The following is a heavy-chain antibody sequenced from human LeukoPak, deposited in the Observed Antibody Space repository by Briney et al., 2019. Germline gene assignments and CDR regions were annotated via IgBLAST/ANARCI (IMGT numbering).Heavy chain of an antibody. CDR3: ARAGSIAAAGYYYYYYMDV. V-gene: IGHV1-8*03. CDR2: MNPNSGNT. D-gene: IGHD6-13*01. Sequence: GASVKVSCKASGYTFTSYDINWVRQATGQGLEWMGWMNPNSGNTGYAQKFQGGVTITRNTSISTAYMELSSLRSEDTAVYYCARAGSIAAAGYYYYYYMDVWGKGTTVTVSS. CDR1: GYTFTSYD. J-gene: IGHJ6*03.